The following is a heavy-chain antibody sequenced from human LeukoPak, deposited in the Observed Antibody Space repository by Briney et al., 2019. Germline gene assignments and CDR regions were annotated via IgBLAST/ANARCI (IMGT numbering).Heavy chain of an antibody. V-gene: IGHV3-23*01. CDR1: GFTFSSYA. CDR3: AKYDYYDSSGSSDY. CDR2: ISGSGGST. D-gene: IGHD3-22*01. Sequence: PGGSLRLSCAASGFTFSSYAMSWVRQAPGKGLEWVSAISGSGGSTYYADSVKGRFTISRDNSKNTLYLQMNSLRAQDTAVYYCAKYDYYDSSGSSDYWGQGTLVTVSS. J-gene: IGHJ4*02.